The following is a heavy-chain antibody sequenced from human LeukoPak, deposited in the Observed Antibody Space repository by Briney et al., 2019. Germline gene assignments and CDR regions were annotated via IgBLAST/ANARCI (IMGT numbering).Heavy chain of an antibody. CDR2: IYENDEK. CDR1: GFAFRSGGVG. D-gene: IGHD2-15*01. CDR3: AHRHRGVASDI. Sequence: SGPTLFNPPPTLTLTCTFSGFAFRSGGVGVGWIRQPPGGALEWLGVIYENDEKLYSSSLQNRLSITKDTSKNQVVLTMANMDPVDTATYYCAHRHRGVASDIWGQGTMVTVSS. J-gene: IGHJ3*02. V-gene: IGHV2-5*01.